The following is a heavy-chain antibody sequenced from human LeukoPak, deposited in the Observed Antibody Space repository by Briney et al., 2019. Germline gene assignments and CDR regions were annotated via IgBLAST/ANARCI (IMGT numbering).Heavy chain of an antibody. CDR3: AREQLSATITMIVVVASYFDY. J-gene: IGHJ4*02. CDR2: INPNSGGT. CDR1: GYTFTSYG. D-gene: IGHD3-22*01. V-gene: IGHV1-2*02. Sequence: ASVKVSCKASGYTFTSYGISWVRQAPGQGLKWMGWINPNSGGTNYAQKFQGRVTMTRDTSISTAYMELSRLRSDDTAVYYCAREQLSATITMIVVVASYFDYWGQGTLVTVSS.